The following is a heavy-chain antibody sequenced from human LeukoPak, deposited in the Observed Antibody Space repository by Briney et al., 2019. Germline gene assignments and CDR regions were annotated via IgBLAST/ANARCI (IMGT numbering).Heavy chain of an antibody. Sequence: SETLSLTCIVSGGSISSYYWSWIRQPPGKGLEWIGYIYYSGSTNYNPSLKSRVTISVDTSKNQFSLKLSSVTAADTAVYYCASLSNSGRQRRQYNWFDPWGQGTLVTVSS. J-gene: IGHJ5*02. CDR2: IYYSGST. CDR3: ASLSNSGRQRRQYNWFDP. D-gene: IGHD6-19*01. V-gene: IGHV4-59*01. CDR1: GGSISSYY.